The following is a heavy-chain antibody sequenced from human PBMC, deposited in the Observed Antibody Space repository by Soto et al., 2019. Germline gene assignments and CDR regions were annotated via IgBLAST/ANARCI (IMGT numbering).Heavy chain of an antibody. CDR3: ARADYGNNWYFDL. Sequence: WETLSLTCAVYGGSFSASYWSWIRQPPGKGLEWIGEINHSGSTNYNASLKRGVTISVNTYKKQFSLKLSSVTAANKAVDYCARADYGNNWYFDLWGRGTLVTVSS. D-gene: IGHD4-17*01. CDR2: INHSGST. J-gene: IGHJ2*01. V-gene: IGHV4-34*01. CDR1: GGSFSASY.